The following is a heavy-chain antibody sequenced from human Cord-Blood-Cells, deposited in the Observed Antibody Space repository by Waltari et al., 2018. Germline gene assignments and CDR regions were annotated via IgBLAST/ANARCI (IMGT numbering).Heavy chain of an antibody. CDR1: GFTFSSYS. D-gene: IGHD6-19*01. CDR2: IRRSSSYI. V-gene: IGHV3-21*01. J-gene: IGHJ4*02. Sequence: EVQLVESGGGLVKPGGSLRLSCAASGFTFSSYSMNWVRQAPGKGLEWDSSIRRSSSYICYADSVKGRFTISRDNAKNSLYLQMNSLRAEDTAVYYCASGGSIAVADYWGQGTLVTVSS. CDR3: ASGGSIAVADY.